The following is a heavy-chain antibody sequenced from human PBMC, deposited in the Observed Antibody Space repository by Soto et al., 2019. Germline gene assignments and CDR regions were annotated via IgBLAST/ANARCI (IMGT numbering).Heavy chain of an antibody. CDR3: ARDLDGYKFAYFDY. J-gene: IGHJ4*02. Sequence: SETLSLTCTVSGGSISSYYWSWIRQPPGKGLEWIGYIYYSGSTNYNPSLKSRVTISVDTSKNQFSLKLSSVTAADTAVYYCARDLDGYKFAYFDYWGQGTLVTVSS. CDR2: IYYSGST. CDR1: GGSISSYY. D-gene: IGHD5-12*01. V-gene: IGHV4-59*01.